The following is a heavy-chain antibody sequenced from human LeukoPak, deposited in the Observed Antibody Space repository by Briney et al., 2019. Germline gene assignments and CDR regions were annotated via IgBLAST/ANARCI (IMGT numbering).Heavy chain of an antibody. V-gene: IGHV3-33*06. CDR1: GFTFSSYG. CDR3: AKSVGYCSGGSCYASYYFDY. Sequence: GGSLRLSCAASGFTFSSYGMHWVRQAPGKGLEWVAVIWYDGSNKYYADSVKGRFTISRDNSKNTLYLQMNSLRAEDTAVYYCAKSVGYCSGGSCYASYYFDYWGQGTLVTVSS. CDR2: IWYDGSNK. D-gene: IGHD2-15*01. J-gene: IGHJ4*02.